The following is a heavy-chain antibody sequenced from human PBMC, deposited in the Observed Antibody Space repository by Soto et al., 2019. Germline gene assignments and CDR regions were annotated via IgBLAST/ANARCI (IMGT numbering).Heavy chain of an antibody. CDR2: IYWDDDK. CDR3: AHRRGLRCSGGSCFAVDP. D-gene: IGHD2-15*01. J-gene: IGHJ5*02. V-gene: IGHV2-5*02. Sequence: SGPTLVNPTQTLTLTCTFSGFSLSTSGVGVGWIRQPPGKALEWLALIYWDDDKRYSPSLKSRLTITKDTSKNQVVLTMTNMDPVDTATYYCAHRRGLRCSGGSCFAVDPWGQGTLVTVS. CDR1: GFSLSTSGVG.